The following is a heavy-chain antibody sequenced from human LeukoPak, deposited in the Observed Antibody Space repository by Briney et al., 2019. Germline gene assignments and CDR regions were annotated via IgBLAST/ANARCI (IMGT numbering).Heavy chain of an antibody. Sequence: PGGSLRLSCSASGFSFSNYGIHWVRQAPGKGREWVAFIRYDGSNKYYAASVKGRFTISRDNSKNTLYLQMNSLRTEDTAVYYCAKDWRSSGHDAFDIWGQGTMVTVSS. CDR1: GFSFSNYG. J-gene: IGHJ3*02. CDR3: AKDWRSSGHDAFDI. V-gene: IGHV3-30*02. CDR2: IRYDGSNK. D-gene: IGHD6-19*01.